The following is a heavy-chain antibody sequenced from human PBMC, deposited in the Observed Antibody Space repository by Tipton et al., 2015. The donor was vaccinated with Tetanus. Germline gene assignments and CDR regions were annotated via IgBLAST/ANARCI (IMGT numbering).Heavy chain of an antibody. Sequence: TLSLTCTVSGDSISSSSHYWGWIRQPPGKGLEWIGSISYSGFTYYNPSLKGRVTVSVDTSKSQFSLKVSSVTAADTAVYFCARASGSPPSYYYYAADVWGQGTTVTVSS. D-gene: IGHD1-26*01. V-gene: IGHV4-39*01. J-gene: IGHJ6*02. CDR2: ISYSGFT. CDR3: ARASGSPPSYYYYAADV. CDR1: GDSISSSSHY.